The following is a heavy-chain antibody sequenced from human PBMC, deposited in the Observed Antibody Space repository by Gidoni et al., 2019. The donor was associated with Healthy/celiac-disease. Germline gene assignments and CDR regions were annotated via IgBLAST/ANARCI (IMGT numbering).Heavy chain of an antibody. CDR1: GGTFSSYA. CDR3: ARVGGDCSGGSCYPGVYNWFDP. Sequence: QVQLVQSGAEVKKPGSSVKVSCKASGGTFSSYAISWVRQAPGQGLEWMGGIIPIFGTANYAQKFQGRVTITADESTSTAYMELSSLRSEDTAVYYCARVGGDCSGGSCYPGVYNWFDPWGQGTLVTVSS. J-gene: IGHJ5*02. D-gene: IGHD2-15*01. V-gene: IGHV1-69*01. CDR2: IIPIFGTA.